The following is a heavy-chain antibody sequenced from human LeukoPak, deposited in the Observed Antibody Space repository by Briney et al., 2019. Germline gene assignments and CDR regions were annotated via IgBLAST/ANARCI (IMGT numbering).Heavy chain of an antibody. CDR3: ARRAGSSSWYSFSRFDY. Sequence: PSETLSLTCAVYGGSFSGYCWSWIRQPPGKGLEWIGEINHSGSTNYNPSLKSRVTISVDTSKNQFSLKLSSVTAADTAVYYCARRAGSSSWYSFSRFDYWGQGTLVTVSS. D-gene: IGHD6-13*01. CDR2: INHSGST. J-gene: IGHJ4*02. CDR1: GGSFSGYC. V-gene: IGHV4-34*01.